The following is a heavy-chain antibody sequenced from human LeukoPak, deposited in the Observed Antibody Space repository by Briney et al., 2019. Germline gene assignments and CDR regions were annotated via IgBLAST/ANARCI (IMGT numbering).Heavy chain of an antibody. CDR2: IKGNSDGGTT. CDR3: GRLDLAGQLVPYYYGMDV. CDR1: GLTFTKAW. V-gene: IGHV3-15*01. Sequence: GGSLRLSCATSGLTFTKAWMTWVRQAPGEGLEWVGRIKGNSDGGTTDYAAPVKGRFTISRDDSKNTLYLQMNSLKTEDTAVYYCGRLDLAGQLVPYYYGMDVWGQGTTVTVSS. J-gene: IGHJ6*02. D-gene: IGHD6-13*01.